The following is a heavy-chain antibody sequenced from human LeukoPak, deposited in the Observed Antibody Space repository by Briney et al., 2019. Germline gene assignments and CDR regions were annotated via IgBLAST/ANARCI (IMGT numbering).Heavy chain of an antibody. V-gene: IGHV3-21*01. CDR2: ISSSSNYI. CDR1: GFTFSSYN. CDR3: AELGITMIGGV. D-gene: IGHD3-10*02. Sequence: GGSLRLSCAASGFTFSSYNMNWVRQAPGKGLEWVSSISSSSNYIYYADSVKGRFTISRDNAKNSLYLQMNSLRAEDTAVYYCAELGITMIGGVWGKGTTVTISS. J-gene: IGHJ6*04.